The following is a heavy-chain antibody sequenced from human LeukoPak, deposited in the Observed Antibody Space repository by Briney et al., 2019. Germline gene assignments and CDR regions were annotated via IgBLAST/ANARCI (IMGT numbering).Heavy chain of an antibody. D-gene: IGHD6-13*01. CDR2: IYYSGST. CDR1: GGSISSSSYY. CDR3: ARRSGYEDAFDI. Sequence: SETLSLTCTVSGGSISSSSYYWGWIRQPPGKGLEWIGSIYYSGSTYYNPSLKSRVTISVDTSKNQFSLKLSSVTAADTAVYYCARRSGYEDAFDIWGQGTMVTVSS. V-gene: IGHV4-39*01. J-gene: IGHJ3*02.